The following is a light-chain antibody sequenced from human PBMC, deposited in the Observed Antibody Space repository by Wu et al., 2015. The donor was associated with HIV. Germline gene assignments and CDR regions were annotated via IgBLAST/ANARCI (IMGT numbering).Light chain of an antibody. Sequence: QMTQSPSTLSTSVGDRVTITCRASQSISGRLAWFQQKPGKAPKLLIYEASTLQGGVSSRFTGSGSGTEFTLTISSLQPDDSATCYCQQYNTLAWTFGQGTKV. CDR1: QSISGR. V-gene: IGKV1-5*03. CDR3: QQYNTLAWT. J-gene: IGKJ1*01. CDR2: EAS.